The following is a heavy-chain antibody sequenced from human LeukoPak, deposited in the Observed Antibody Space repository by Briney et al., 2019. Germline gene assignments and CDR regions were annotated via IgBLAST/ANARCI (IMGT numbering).Heavy chain of an antibody. Sequence: SVKVSCKASGGTFSSYAISWVRQAPGQGVEWMGRIIPILGIANYAQKFQGRDTITADKSTSTAYMELSSLRSEDTAVYYCARTAPFGELYWGQGTLVTVSS. D-gene: IGHD3-10*01. CDR2: IIPILGIA. J-gene: IGHJ4*02. CDR1: GGTFSSYA. CDR3: ARTAPFGELY. V-gene: IGHV1-69*04.